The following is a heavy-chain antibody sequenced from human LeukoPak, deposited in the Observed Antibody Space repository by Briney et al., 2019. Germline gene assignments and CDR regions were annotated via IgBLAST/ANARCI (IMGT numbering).Heavy chain of an antibody. Sequence: GGSLRLSCAASGFTFSNYWMSWVRQAPGKGREWVATIKQDGSEKYSVDSVKGRFTISRDSARNSLYLQMNSLRAEDTAVYFCARLHPAAIGSVDYWGQGTLVTVSS. V-gene: IGHV3-7*01. CDR1: GFTFSNYW. CDR3: ARLHPAAIGSVDY. CDR2: IKQDGSEK. D-gene: IGHD2-2*01. J-gene: IGHJ4*02.